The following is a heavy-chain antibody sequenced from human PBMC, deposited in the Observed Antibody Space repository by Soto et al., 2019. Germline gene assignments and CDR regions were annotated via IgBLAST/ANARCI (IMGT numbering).Heavy chain of an antibody. CDR1: GYTFTSYD. CDR2: MNPNSGNT. V-gene: IGHV1-8*01. CDR3: ARERTGTTSMDV. D-gene: IGHD1-1*01. J-gene: IGHJ6*02. Sequence: QVQLVQSGAEVKKPGASVKVSCKASGYTFTSYDINWVRQATGQGLEWMGWMNPNSGNTGYAQKSPGRVTMTRNTSISTAYMELSSLRSEDTAVYYCARERTGTTSMDVWGQGTTVTVSS.